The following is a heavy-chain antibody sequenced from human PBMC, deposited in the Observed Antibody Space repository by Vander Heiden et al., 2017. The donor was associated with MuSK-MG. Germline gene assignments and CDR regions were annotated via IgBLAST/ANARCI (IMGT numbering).Heavy chain of an antibody. CDR2: IYSGGST. J-gene: IGHJ4*02. CDR3: ARDRPYCSGGSCYSGY. Sequence: EVQLVESGGGLVQPGGSLRLSCAAPGFTVSSNYMSWVRQAPGKGLEWVSVIYSGGSTYYADSVKGRFTISRDNSKNTLYLQMNSLRAEETAVYYCARDRPYCSGGSCYSGYWGQGTLVTVSS. D-gene: IGHD2-15*01. V-gene: IGHV3-66*01. CDR1: GFTVSSNY.